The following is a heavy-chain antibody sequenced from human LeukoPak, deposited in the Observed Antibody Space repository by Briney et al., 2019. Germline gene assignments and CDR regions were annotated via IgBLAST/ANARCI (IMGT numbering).Heavy chain of an antibody. CDR3: ATGYYDSSGQSDAFDI. CDR1: GGSISSYY. CDR2: IYYSGST. D-gene: IGHD3-22*01. V-gene: IGHV4-59*01. Sequence: SETLSLTCTVSGGSISSYYWSWIRQPPGKGLEWIGYIYYSGSTNYNPSLKSRATISVDTSKNQFSLKLSSVTAADTAVYYCATGYYDSSGQSDAFDIWGQGTMVTVSS. J-gene: IGHJ3*02.